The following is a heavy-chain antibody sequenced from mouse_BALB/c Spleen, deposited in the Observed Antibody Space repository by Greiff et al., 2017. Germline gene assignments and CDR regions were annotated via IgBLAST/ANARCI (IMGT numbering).Heavy chain of an antibody. D-gene: IGHD2-4*01. CDR1: GFTFSSFG. Sequence: EVKLVESGGGLVQPGGSRKLSCAASGFTFSSFGMHWVRQAPEKGLEWVAYISSGSSTIYYADTVKGRFTISRDNPKNTLFLQMTSLRSEDTAMYYCAREGISTMITKGGFAYWGQGTLVTVSA. V-gene: IGHV5-17*02. CDR3: AREGISTMITKGGFAY. J-gene: IGHJ3*01. CDR2: ISSGSSTI.